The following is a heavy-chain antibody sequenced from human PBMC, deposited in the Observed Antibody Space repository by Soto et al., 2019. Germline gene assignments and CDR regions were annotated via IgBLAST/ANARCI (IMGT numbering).Heavy chain of an antibody. CDR3: ARISNDYGGNGAFDY. V-gene: IGHV4-59*07. CDR1: GGSISIYY. D-gene: IGHD4-17*01. Sequence: SDTLSLTCTVSGGSISIYYWIWIRQPPGKGLDWIGYVHYSGRATYNPSLKSRVSISVDTSKNQFSLNMSSVTAADTAVYYCARISNDYGGNGAFDYWGQGTLVTVSS. J-gene: IGHJ4*02. CDR2: VHYSGRA.